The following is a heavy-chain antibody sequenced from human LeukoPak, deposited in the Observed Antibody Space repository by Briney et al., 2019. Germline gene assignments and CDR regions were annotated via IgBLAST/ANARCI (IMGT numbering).Heavy chain of an antibody. CDR2: ISYDGSNK. V-gene: IGHV3-30*18. CDR3: AKDSNEAAWTQYYFDY. Sequence: PGGSLRLSCAASGFTFTTYAMSWVRQAPGKGLEWVAVISYDGSNKYYADSVKGRFTISRDNSKNTLYLQMNSLRAEDTAVYYCAKDSNEAAWTQYYFDYWGQGTLVTVSS. D-gene: IGHD6-13*01. J-gene: IGHJ4*02. CDR1: GFTFTTYA.